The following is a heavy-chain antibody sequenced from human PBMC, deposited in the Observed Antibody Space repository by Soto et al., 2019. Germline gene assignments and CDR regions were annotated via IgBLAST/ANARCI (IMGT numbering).Heavy chain of an antibody. CDR1: GYTFTSYA. CDR2: INAGNGNT. J-gene: IGHJ6*02. Sequence: GASVKVSCKASGYTFTSYAMHWVRQAPGQRLEWMGWINAGNGNTKYSQKFQGRVTITRDTSASTAYMELSSLRSEDTAVYYCARVLEQQRHLLHYYGMDVRAQGTSVTVSS. CDR3: ARVLEQQRHLLHYYGMDV. D-gene: IGHD6-13*01. V-gene: IGHV1-3*01.